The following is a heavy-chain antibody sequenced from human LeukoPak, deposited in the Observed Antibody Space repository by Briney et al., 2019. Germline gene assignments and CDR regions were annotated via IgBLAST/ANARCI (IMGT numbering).Heavy chain of an antibody. V-gene: IGHV5-51*01. Sequence: GESLKISCKGSGYSFTSYWIGWVRQMPGKGLEWMGIIYPGDSDTRYSPSFQGQVTISADKSISTAYLQWSSLKASDTAMYYCARLARAPITIFGVVIIQYYFDYWGQGTLVTVSS. CDR2: IYPGDSDT. CDR3: ARLARAPITIFGVVIIQYYFDY. D-gene: IGHD3-3*01. CDR1: GYSFTSYW. J-gene: IGHJ4*02.